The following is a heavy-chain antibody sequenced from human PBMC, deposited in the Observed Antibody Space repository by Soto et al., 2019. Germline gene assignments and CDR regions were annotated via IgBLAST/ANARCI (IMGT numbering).Heavy chain of an antibody. V-gene: IGHV1-18*01. J-gene: IGHJ4*02. CDR1: GYRLTSYG. CDR3: AREYCSSASCYGPDF. CDR2: ISGHDGNT. Sequence: QVQLVQSGAEVRMPGASVKVSCKASGYRLTSYGISWVRQAPGQGREWMGWISGHDGNTKYTQKVKGRVTVTTDTSTSTAYMDLRSLRSDDTAVYYCAREYCSSASCYGPDFWGQGTLVTVSS. D-gene: IGHD2-2*01.